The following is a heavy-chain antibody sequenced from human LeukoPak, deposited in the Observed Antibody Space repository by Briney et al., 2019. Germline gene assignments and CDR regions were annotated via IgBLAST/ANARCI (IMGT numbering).Heavy chain of an antibody. Sequence: ASVKVSCKASGYTFTSYGISWVRQAPGQGLEWMGGIIPIFGTANYAQKFQGRVTITADESTSTAYMELSSLRSEDTAVYYCARESSGDDFWSGYSPTTLDYWGQGTLVTVSS. CDR2: IIPIFGTA. D-gene: IGHD3-3*01. CDR3: ARESSGDDFWSGYSPTTLDY. CDR1: GYTFTSYG. J-gene: IGHJ4*02. V-gene: IGHV1-69*13.